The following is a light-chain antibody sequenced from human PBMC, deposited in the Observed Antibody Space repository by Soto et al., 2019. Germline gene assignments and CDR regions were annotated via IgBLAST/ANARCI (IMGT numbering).Light chain of an antibody. J-gene: IGLJ1*01. CDR3: NSYTSSGTYV. CDR2: EVT. V-gene: IGLV2-14*01. CDR1: SSDVGGYNS. Sequence: QPALTQPASVSGSPGQSITISCSGSSSDVGGYNSVSWYQQHPGKAPKLLIYEVTNRPSGLSNRFSGSKSGSAASLTISWLQAEDEADYYCNSYTSSGTYVFGTGTKLTVL.